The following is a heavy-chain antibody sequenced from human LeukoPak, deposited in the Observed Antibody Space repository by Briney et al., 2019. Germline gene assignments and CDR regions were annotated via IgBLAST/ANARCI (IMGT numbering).Heavy chain of an antibody. V-gene: IGHV3-21*01. J-gene: IGHJ4*02. CDR2: ISSSSSYI. CDR1: GSSFRSYS. CDR3: ARDEPTVTTGPPVGS. D-gene: IGHD4-17*01. Sequence: TGGSLRLSCAASGSSFRSYSMNWVRQAPGKGLEWVSSISSSSSYIFYADSVKGRFTISRDNAKNTLYLQMHSLRAEDTAVYYCARDEPTVTTGPPVGSWGQGTLVTVSS.